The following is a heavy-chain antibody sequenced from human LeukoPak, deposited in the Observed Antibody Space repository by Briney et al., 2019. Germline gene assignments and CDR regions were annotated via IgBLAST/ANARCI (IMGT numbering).Heavy chain of an antibody. V-gene: IGHV3-64*01. D-gene: IGHD3-22*01. J-gene: IGHJ3*02. CDR3: ARVKGGYLGGGHAFDI. CDR2: ISSDGGST. CDR1: GFTFSSYA. Sequence: GGSLRLSCAASGFTFSSYAIHWVRQAPGKGLEYVSAISSDGGSTYYANSVKGRFTISRDNSKNTLYLQMGSLRAEDMAVYYCARVKGGYLGGGHAFDIWGQGTMVTVSS.